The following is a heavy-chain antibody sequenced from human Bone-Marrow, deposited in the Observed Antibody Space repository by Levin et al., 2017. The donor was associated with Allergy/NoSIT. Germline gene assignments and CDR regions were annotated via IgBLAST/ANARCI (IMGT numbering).Heavy chain of an antibody. Sequence: PGGSLRLSCAASGFTFSGSAMHWVRQASGKGLEWVGRIRSKANSYATAYAASVKGRFTISRDDSKNTAYLQMNSLKTEDTAVYYCTRLLDCSGGSCYSYYYYYMDVWGKGTTVTVSS. D-gene: IGHD2-15*01. J-gene: IGHJ6*03. CDR1: GFTFSGSA. CDR2: IRSKANSYAT. CDR3: TRLLDCSGGSCYSYYYYYMDV. V-gene: IGHV3-73*01.